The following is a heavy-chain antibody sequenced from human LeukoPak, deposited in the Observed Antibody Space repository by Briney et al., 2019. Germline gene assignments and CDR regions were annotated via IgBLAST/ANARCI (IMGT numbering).Heavy chain of an antibody. V-gene: IGHV4-4*09. Sequence: SETLSLTCTVSGGSISSYYRSWIRQPPGKGLEWIGYIYTSGSTNYNPSLKSRVTISVDTSKNQFSLKLSSVTAADTAVYYCTRVPAAITPDYYYYMDVWGKGTTVTV. CDR2: IYTSGST. D-gene: IGHD2-2*02. CDR3: TRVPAAITPDYYYYMDV. CDR1: GGSISSYY. J-gene: IGHJ6*03.